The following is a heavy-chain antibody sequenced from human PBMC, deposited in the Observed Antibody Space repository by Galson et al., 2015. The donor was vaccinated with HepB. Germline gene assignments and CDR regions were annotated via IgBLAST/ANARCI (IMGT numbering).Heavy chain of an antibody. Sequence: SLRLSCAASGFTFSNYGMHWVRQAPGKGLEWVAFIRYDGSNKYYADSVKGRFTISRDNSKNTLYLQMNSLRAEDTAVYYCTKPGITMVRGTGRWFDPWGQGTLVTVSS. J-gene: IGHJ5*02. CDR3: TKPGITMVRGTGRWFDP. V-gene: IGHV3-30*02. CDR2: IRYDGSNK. CDR1: GFTFSNYG. D-gene: IGHD3-10*01.